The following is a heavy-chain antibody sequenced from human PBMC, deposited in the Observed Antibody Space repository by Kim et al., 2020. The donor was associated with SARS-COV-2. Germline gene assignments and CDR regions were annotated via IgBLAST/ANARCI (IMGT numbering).Heavy chain of an antibody. J-gene: IGHJ4*02. CDR1: GFTFGDYA. Sequence: GGSLRLSCTASGFTFGDYAMSWVRQAPGKGLEWVGFIRSKAYGGTTEYAASVKGRFTISRDDYKSIVYLQMNSLKTEDTAVYYCTRGAYSSSWYNGPIDYWGQETLVTVSS. V-gene: IGHV3-49*04. D-gene: IGHD6-13*01. CDR3: TRGAYSSSWYNGPIDY. CDR2: IRSKAYGGTT.